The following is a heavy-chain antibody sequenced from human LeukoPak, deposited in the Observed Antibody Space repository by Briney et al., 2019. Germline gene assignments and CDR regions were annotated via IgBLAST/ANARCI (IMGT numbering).Heavy chain of an antibody. V-gene: IGHV1-18*01. CDR3: AREPYYYDSSGYHSDAFDI. CDR1: GYTFTSYG. Sequence: ASVKVSCKASGYTFTSYGISWVRQAPGQGLEWMGWIGVYNGNTNYAQKLQGRVTMTTDTSTSTAYMELRSLRSDDTAVYYCAREPYYYDSSGYHSDAFDIWGQGTMVTVSS. CDR2: IGVYNGNT. D-gene: IGHD3-22*01. J-gene: IGHJ3*02.